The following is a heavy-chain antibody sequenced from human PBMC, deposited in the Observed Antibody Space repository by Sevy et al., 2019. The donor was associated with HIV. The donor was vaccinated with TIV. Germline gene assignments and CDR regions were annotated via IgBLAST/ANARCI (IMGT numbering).Heavy chain of an antibody. D-gene: IGHD3-22*01. V-gene: IGHV3-23*01. Sequence: GGSLRLSCAASGFTFSNYAMNWVRQAPGKGLEWVSTIFRSGGVTYYADSVKGRCTISRDNFKNTLNLQMHSLRAEVTAVYYCAGWRYDSSGSFDAFDIWGQGTMVIVSS. CDR3: AGWRYDSSGSFDAFDI. CDR2: IFRSGGVT. J-gene: IGHJ3*02. CDR1: GFTFSNYA.